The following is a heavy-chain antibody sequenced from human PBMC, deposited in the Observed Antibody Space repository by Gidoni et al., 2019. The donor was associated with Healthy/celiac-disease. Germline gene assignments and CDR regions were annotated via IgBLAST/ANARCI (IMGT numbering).Heavy chain of an antibody. J-gene: IGHJ5*02. CDR1: GGSFSGYY. V-gene: IGHV4-34*01. D-gene: IGHD3-9*01. CDR3: ARAPFGWLVMGGYWFDP. Sequence: QVQLQQWGAGLLKPSETLSLTCAVYGGSFSGYYWSWIRQPPGKGLEWIGEINHSGSTNYNPSLKSRVTISVDTSKNQFSLKLSSVTAADTAVYYCARAPFGWLVMGGYWFDPWGQGTLVTVSS. CDR2: INHSGST.